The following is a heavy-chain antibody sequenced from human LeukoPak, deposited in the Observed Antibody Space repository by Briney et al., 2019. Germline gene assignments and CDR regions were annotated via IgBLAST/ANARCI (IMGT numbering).Heavy chain of an antibody. Sequence: GGSLRLSCAASGFTFRNYAMTWVRQAPGKGLEWVSSISSSGGSTYYADSVKGRFTISRDNSKNTLYLQMNSLRAEDTAVYYCARRAGGYSHPYDYWGQGILVTVSS. J-gene: IGHJ4*02. CDR3: ARRAGGYSHPYDY. CDR2: ISSSGGST. CDR1: GFTFRNYA. V-gene: IGHV3-23*01. D-gene: IGHD4-23*01.